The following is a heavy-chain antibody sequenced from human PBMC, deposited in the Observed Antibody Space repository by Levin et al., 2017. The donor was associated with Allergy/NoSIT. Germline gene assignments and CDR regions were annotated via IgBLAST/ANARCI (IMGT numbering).Heavy chain of an antibody. J-gene: IGHJ3*02. CDR3: ARIPGSPTQWEVLNDAFDI. CDR2: ISGSGSPI. V-gene: IGHV3-48*03. D-gene: IGHD1-26*01. CDR1: GFIFSTYG. Sequence: PGGSLRLSCAASGFIFSTYGMIWVRQAPGKGLEWVSYISGSGSPIYYADSVRGRFTISRDNAQNMLFLQMNSLRVEDTAVYHCARIPGSPTQWEVLNDAFDIWGQGTSVTVSS.